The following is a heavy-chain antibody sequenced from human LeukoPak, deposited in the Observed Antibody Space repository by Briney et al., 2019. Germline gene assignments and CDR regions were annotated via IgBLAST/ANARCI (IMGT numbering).Heavy chain of an antibody. CDR1: GGSISSYY. D-gene: IGHD3-3*01. CDR3: ARAAGDFWSDYYGMDV. CDR2: IYYSGST. Sequence: SETLSLTCTVSGGSISSYYWSWIRQPPGKGLEWIGYIYYSGSTYYNPSLKSRVTISVDTSKNQFSLKLSSVTAADTAVYYCARAAGDFWSDYYGMDVWGQGTTVTVSS. J-gene: IGHJ6*02. V-gene: IGHV4-30-4*01.